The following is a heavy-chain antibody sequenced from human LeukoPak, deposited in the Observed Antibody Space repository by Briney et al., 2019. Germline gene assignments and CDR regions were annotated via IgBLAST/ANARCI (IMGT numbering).Heavy chain of an antibody. J-gene: IGHJ4*02. CDR1: GGSISSDY. V-gene: IGHV4-59*01. D-gene: IGHD3-22*01. CDR3: ARDRYDSSGYYSDY. CDR2: IYHSGST. Sequence: SETLSLTCTVSGGSISSDYWSWIRQPPGKGLEWIGYIYHSGSTNYNPSLKSRVTISVDTSKNQFSLKLSSVTAADTAVYYCARDRYDSSGYYSDYWGQGTLVTVSS.